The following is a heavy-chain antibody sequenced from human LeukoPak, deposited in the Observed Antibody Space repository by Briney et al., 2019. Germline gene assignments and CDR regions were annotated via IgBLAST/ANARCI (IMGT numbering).Heavy chain of an antibody. CDR2: IRSKAYGGTT. CDR3: ARDQTPFY. J-gene: IGHJ4*02. D-gene: IGHD2-15*01. CDR1: GFTFGDYA. V-gene: IGHV3-49*03. Sequence: GGSLRLSCTVTGFTFGDYAMSWFRQAPGKGREWVGFIRSKAYGGTTEYAASVKGRFTISRDNAKSSMWLQMNSLRDEDTAVYYCARDQTPFYWGQGSLVTVSS.